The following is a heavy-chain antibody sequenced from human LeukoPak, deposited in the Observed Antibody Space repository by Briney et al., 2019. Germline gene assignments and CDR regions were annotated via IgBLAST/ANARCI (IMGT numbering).Heavy chain of an antibody. V-gene: IGHV3-48*03. D-gene: IGHD1-26*01. Sequence: GGSLRLSCAASGFTFSSYEMNWVRQAPGKGLEWVSYISSSGSTIYYADSVKGRFTISRDNSKNTLYLQMNSPRAEDTAVYYCARDREAYFDYWGQGTLVTVSS. CDR2: ISSSGSTI. J-gene: IGHJ4*02. CDR3: ARDREAYFDY. CDR1: GFTFSSYE.